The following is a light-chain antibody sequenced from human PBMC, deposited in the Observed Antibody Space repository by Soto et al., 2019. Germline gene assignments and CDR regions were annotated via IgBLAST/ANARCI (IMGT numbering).Light chain of an antibody. Sequence: QSALTQPASVSGSPGQSITISCTGTSSDVGSYNLVSWYQQHPGKAPKLMIYEVSKRPSGVSNRFSGSKSGNTASLTISGLKVEDEADYYCCSYAGTVVFGGGTKLTV. CDR3: CSYAGTVV. V-gene: IGLV2-23*02. CDR1: SSDVGSYNL. CDR2: EVS. J-gene: IGLJ2*01.